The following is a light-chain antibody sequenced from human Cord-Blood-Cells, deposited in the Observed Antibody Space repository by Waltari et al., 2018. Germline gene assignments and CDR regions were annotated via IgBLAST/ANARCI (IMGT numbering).Light chain of an antibody. CDR3: SSYTSSSTPNV. J-gene: IGLJ1*01. CDR1: SSDVGGYNY. Sequence: QSALTQPASVSGSPGQSITISCTGTSSDVGGYNYVSWYQQHPGKAPKLMIYDVSNRPSGVSNRFSGSKSGITASLTISGLQAEDEADYYCSSYTSSSTPNVFGTGTKVTVL. V-gene: IGLV2-14*01. CDR2: DVS.